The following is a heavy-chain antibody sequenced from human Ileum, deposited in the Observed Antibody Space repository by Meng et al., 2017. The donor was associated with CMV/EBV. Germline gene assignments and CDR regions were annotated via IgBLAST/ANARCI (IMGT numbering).Heavy chain of an antibody. D-gene: IGHD6-19*01. CDR3: AKPHGSSGWYYLDY. V-gene: IGHV3-23*01. CDR1: GFTFSCYA. J-gene: IGHJ4*02. CDR2: ISRSGGSR. Sequence: GESLKISCAASGFTFSCYAMGWVRQAPGKGLEWVSAISRSGGSRYYADSVKGRFTISRDNSKNTLYLQMNSLRAEDTAVYYCAKPHGSSGWYYLDYWGQGTLVTVSS.